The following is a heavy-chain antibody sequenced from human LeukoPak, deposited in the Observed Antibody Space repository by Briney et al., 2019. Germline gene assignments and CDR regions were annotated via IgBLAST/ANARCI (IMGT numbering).Heavy chain of an antibody. CDR1: GGSFSGYY. CDR2: INHSGST. D-gene: IGHD6-19*01. J-gene: IGHJ5*02. V-gene: IGHV4-34*01. CDR3: ARTGSGWYRPFDP. Sequence: SETLSLTCAVYGGSFSGYYWSWIRQPPEKGLEWIGEINHSGSTNYNPSLKSRVTISVDTSKNQFSLKLSSVTAADTAVYYCARTGSGWYRPFDPWGQGTLVTVSS.